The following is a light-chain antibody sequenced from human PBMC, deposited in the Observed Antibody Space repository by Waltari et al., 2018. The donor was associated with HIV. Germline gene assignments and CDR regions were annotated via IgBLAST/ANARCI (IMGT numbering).Light chain of an antibody. CDR1: NSDIGGYDR. Sequence: QSALTQPPSVSGSPGQSVTISCAGTNSDIGGYDRVSWYQQPPGTAPNPLIYEVTNRPSGVPGRFSASKSGTTASLTISGLQAGDEGDYYCSSYSATNTVVFGGGTKLTVL. J-gene: IGLJ2*01. CDR3: SSYSATNTVV. CDR2: EVT. V-gene: IGLV2-18*02.